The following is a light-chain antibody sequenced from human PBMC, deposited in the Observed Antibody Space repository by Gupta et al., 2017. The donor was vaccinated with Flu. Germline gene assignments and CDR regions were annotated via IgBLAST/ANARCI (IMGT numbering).Light chain of an antibody. CDR1: QSVDSSY. Sequence: LSLSPGEGATLSCRASQSVDSSYIAWYQQRPGQAPRLLIYGASSRATGIPERFSGSGSGTDFTLTISRLEPEDFAIYYCQQYGNSPRFTFGPGTKVDI. V-gene: IGKV3-20*01. J-gene: IGKJ3*01. CDR3: QQYGNSPRFT. CDR2: GAS.